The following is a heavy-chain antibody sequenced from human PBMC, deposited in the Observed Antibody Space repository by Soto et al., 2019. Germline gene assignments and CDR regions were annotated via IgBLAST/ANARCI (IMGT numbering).Heavy chain of an antibody. CDR3: ARDAWSGAARSDY. V-gene: IGHV3-48*02. Sequence: ESGGGLVQPGGSLRLSCAASGFSFSTYSFNWVRQAPGKGLEWVSSIRSSGSTIYYADFVKGRLTISRDNAKNSLYLQMDSLRDEETAVYYCARDAWSGAARSDYWGQGTLVTVSS. D-gene: IGHD3-3*01. J-gene: IGHJ4*02. CDR2: IRSSGSTI. CDR1: GFSFSTYS.